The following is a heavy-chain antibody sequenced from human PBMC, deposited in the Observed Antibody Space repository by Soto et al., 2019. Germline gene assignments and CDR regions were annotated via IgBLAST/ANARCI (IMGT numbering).Heavy chain of an antibody. Sequence: HVQLQESRPGLVTPSEPLSLTSTVPGGSISSYYWSWIRQPPGKGLEWLGYIYYSGSANYNPSLESRVTIPVDTSNNQFSLNLRSVTPAVTAGYYCARRYGGNLVNWGQGNGVSVSS. CDR1: GGSISSYY. V-gene: IGHV4-59*08. CDR2: IYYSGSA. D-gene: IGHD1-26*01. CDR3: ARRYGGNLVN. J-gene: IGHJ4*02.